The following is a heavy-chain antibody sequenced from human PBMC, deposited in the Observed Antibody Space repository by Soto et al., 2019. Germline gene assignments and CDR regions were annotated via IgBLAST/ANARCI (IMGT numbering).Heavy chain of an antibody. J-gene: IGHJ4*02. V-gene: IGHV1-58*01. Sequence: SVKVSCKASGFTFTSSAVQWVRQARGQRLEWIEWIVVGSGNTNYAQKFQERVTITRDMSTSTAYMELSSLRSEDTAVYYCAADRAYYDILTGYGLGYWGQGTLVTVSS. CDR2: IVVGSGNT. CDR1: GFTFTSSA. CDR3: AADRAYYDILTGYGLGY. D-gene: IGHD3-9*01.